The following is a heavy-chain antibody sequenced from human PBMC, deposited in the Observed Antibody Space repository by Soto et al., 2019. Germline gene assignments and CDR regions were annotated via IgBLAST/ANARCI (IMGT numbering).Heavy chain of an antibody. CDR2: IGGGDDI. V-gene: IGHV3-23*01. Sequence: GGSLRLSCEASGFTFSNYAMAWVRQTPGEGPEWVSTIGGGDDIFYAESVQGRFIISRDDSRSTMYLQMDNLRVEDTAIYLCAKDSISYNGVYDAFDVWGQGTVVTV. D-gene: IGHD3-3*02. J-gene: IGHJ3*01. CDR1: GFTFSNYA. CDR3: AKDSISYNGVYDAFDV.